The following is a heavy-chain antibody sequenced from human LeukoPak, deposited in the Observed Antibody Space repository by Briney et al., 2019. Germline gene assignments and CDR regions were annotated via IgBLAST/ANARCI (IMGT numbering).Heavy chain of an antibody. V-gene: IGHV4-59*08. Sequence: SETLSITCTVSGGSISSYYWSWIRQPPGKGLEWIGYIYYSGSTNYNPSLKSRVTISVDTSKNQFSLKLSSVTAADTAVYYCARRAPLWFGERAFDYWGQGTLVTVSS. CDR2: IYYSGST. CDR1: GGSISSYY. J-gene: IGHJ4*02. CDR3: ARRAPLWFGERAFDY. D-gene: IGHD3-10*01.